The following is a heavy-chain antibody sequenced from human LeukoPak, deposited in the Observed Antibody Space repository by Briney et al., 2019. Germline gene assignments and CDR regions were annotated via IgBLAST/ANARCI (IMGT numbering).Heavy chain of an antibody. V-gene: IGHV3-30*04. Sequence: GGSLRLSCAASGFTFSKYAMHWVRQAPDKGLEWVAVSSYDGSIEYYADSVKGRFTISRDNSKNTLYLQMNSLRAEDTAVYYCAKAPVEYFDYWGQGTLVTVSS. D-gene: IGHD3-3*01. CDR2: SSYDGSIE. J-gene: IGHJ4*02. CDR1: GFTFSKYA. CDR3: AKAPVEYFDY.